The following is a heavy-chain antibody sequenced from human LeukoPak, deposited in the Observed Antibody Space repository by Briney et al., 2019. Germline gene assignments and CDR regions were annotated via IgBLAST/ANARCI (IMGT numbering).Heavy chain of an antibody. CDR3: ARSDWDSAPAGGGYYYDSSGYYYGSFDY. D-gene: IGHD3-22*01. V-gene: IGHV1-18*01. CDR1: GYTFTSYG. J-gene: IGHJ4*02. Sequence: ASVKVSCKASGYTFTSYGISWVRQAPGQGLEWMGWISAYNGNTNYAQKLRGRVTMTTDTSTSTAYMELRSLRSDDTAVYYCARSDWDSAPAGGGYYYDSSGYYYGSFDYWGQGTLVTVSS. CDR2: ISAYNGNT.